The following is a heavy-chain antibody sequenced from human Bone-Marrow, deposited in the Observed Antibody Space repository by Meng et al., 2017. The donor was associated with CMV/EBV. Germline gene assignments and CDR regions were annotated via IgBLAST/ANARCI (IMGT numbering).Heavy chain of an antibody. CDR1: GYTFTGYY. CDR3: ARDHSTSSSLSNWFDP. CDR2: INPNSGGT. J-gene: IGHJ5*02. V-gene: IGHV1-2*02. Sequence: ASVKVSCKASGYTFTGYYMHWVRQAPGQGLEWIGWINPNSGGTNYAQKFQGRVTMTRDTSISTAYMELSRLRSDDTAVYYCARDHSTSSSLSNWFDPWGQGTLVTVSS. D-gene: IGHD6-6*01.